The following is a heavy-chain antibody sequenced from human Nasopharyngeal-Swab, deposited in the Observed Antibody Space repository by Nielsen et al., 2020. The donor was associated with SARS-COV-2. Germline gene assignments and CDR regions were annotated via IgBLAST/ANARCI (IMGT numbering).Heavy chain of an antibody. Sequence: GGSLSLSWAASGFTFSSYGMSWVRQAPGKGLEWVSAISGSGDNTYYADSVKGRFTISRDNSKNTLYLQMNSLRVEDTAVYYCATNSSSWGGFDYWGQGTLVTVSS. CDR3: ATNSSSWGGFDY. D-gene: IGHD6-13*01. J-gene: IGHJ4*02. CDR1: GFTFSSYG. CDR2: ISGSGDNT. V-gene: IGHV3-23*01.